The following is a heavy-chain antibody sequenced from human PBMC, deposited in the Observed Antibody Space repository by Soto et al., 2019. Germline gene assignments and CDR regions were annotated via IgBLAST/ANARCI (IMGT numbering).Heavy chain of an antibody. V-gene: IGHV3-21*04. Sequence: PGGSLRLSCAASGLTLSRYIMNWVRQAPGKGLEWVSSITSGSDYIYHADSVKGRFTTSRDNSKNSLYLQMNSLRAEDTALFFFLMIRRAPRATLFSARRTSDL. CDR3: LMIRRAPRATLFSARRTSDL. CDR1: GLTLSRYI. D-gene: IGHD1-26*01. CDR2: ITSGSDYI. J-gene: IGHJ2*01.